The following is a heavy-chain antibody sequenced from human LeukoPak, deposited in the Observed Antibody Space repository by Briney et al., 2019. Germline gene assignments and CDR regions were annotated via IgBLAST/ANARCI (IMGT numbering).Heavy chain of an antibody. Sequence: SETLSLACDVYGGSFDDYYCSWIRHPPGKGLEWIGEIHPSEGFYFNSSLVGRVTISIDPSKTHFSLRLASVTAADTAFYYCARGRDRSKTGDHWGQGSLVTVSS. CDR3: ARGRDRSKTGDH. V-gene: IGHV4-34*01. D-gene: IGHD5-24*01. CDR2: IHPSEGF. J-gene: IGHJ4*02. CDR1: GGSFDDYY.